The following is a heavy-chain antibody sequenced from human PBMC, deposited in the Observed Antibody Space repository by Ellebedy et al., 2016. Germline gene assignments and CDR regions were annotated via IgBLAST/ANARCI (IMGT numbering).Heavy chain of an antibody. V-gene: IGHV1-2*02. CDR3: ARAARGLWFGELSTSFEY. J-gene: IGHJ4*02. CDR2: INPNSGGT. CDR1: GYTFTGYY. D-gene: IGHD3-10*01. Sequence: ASVKVSCXASGYTFTGYYMHWVRQAPGQGLEWMGWINPNSGGTNYAQKFQGRVTMTRDTSISTAYMELSRLRSDDTAVYYCARAARGLWFGELSTSFEYWGQGTLVTVSS.